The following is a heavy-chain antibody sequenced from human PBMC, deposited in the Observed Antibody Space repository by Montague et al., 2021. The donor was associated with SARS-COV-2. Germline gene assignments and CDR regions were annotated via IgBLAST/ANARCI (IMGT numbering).Heavy chain of an antibody. CDR1: GFTFSSYR. J-gene: IGHJ4*02. V-gene: IGHV3-21*01. CDR3: ARDKYYDILTGYYNY. CDR2: ISSSSSYI. D-gene: IGHD3-9*01. Sequence: SLRLSCAASGFTFSSYRTNWVRQAPGKGLEWVSSISSSSSYIYYADSVKGRFTISRDNAKNSLYLQMNSLRAEDTAVYYCARDKYYDILTGYYNYWGQGTLVTVSS.